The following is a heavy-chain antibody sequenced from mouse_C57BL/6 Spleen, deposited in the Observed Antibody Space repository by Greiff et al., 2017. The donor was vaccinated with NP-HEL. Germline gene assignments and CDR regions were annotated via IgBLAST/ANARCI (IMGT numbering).Heavy chain of an antibody. CDR3: ARGYYSNPFDY. V-gene: IGHV1-69*01. Sequence: QVQLKQPGAELVMPGASVKLSCKASGYTFTSYWMHWVKQRPGQGLEWIGEIDPSDSYTNYNQKFKGKSTLTVDKSSSTAYMQLSSLTSEDSAVYYCARGYYSNPFDYWGQGTTLTVSS. CDR2: IDPSDSYT. J-gene: IGHJ2*01. CDR1: GYTFTSYW. D-gene: IGHD2-5*01.